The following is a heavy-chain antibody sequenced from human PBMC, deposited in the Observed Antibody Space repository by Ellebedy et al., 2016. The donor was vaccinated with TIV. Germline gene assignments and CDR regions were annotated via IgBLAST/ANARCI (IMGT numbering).Heavy chain of an antibody. CDR2: ISDSGDST. CDR1: GITFSSYA. CDR3: ARLRGVSGCLVDP. Sequence: GESLKISCAASGITFSSYAMSWVRQAPGKGLEWVSAISDSGDSTYYADSVKGRFTISRDNSKNTLYLQMNNLRAEDTAVYYCARLRGVSGCLVDPWGQGTLVTVSS. D-gene: IGHD6-19*01. J-gene: IGHJ5*02. V-gene: IGHV3-23*01.